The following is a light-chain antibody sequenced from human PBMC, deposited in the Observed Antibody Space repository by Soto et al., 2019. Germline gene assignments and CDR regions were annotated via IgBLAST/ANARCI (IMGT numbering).Light chain of an antibody. V-gene: IGKV1-5*01. CDR3: QQYDDYPLP. CDR2: DAS. CDR1: QAIKNW. J-gene: IGKJ4*01. Sequence: DIQMTQSPSALSASVGDRVTITCLASQAIKNWLAWYQQKPGTAPKFLIYDASTLESGVPSRFSGSGSGTEFTLTISSLQADDFATYFCQQYDDYPLPVGGGTKVDIK.